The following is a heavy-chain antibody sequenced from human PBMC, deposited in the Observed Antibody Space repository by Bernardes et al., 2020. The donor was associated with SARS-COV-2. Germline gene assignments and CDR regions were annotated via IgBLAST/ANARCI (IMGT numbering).Heavy chain of an antibody. CDR1: GGSNSFYY. D-gene: IGHD2-8*01. CDR2: IYYSGST. V-gene: IGHV4-59*08. Sequence: SETLSLTCIVSGGSNSFYYWSWIRQVPGKGLEWIGYIYYSGSTSYNPSLKSRVTISIDTSKNQFSLKLNSVSAADTAVYYCARHGRDCTNGVCQTYYYYAMDVWGQGTTVTVSS. CDR3: ARHGRDCTNGVCQTYYYYAMDV. J-gene: IGHJ6*02.